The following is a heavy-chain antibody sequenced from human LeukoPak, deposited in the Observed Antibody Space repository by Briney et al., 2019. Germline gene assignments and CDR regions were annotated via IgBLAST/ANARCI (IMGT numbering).Heavy chain of an antibody. D-gene: IGHD6-19*01. Sequence: NPGGSLRLSCAASGFPFSDSDMEWVRQAPGKGLEWLSSITPGATYIYYAGSVRGRFTVSRDDAKNSLFLQMNSLTAEDTALYYCARNLNSPIAVAGSDYWGQGTLVTVSS. J-gene: IGHJ4*02. CDR2: ITPGATYI. CDR3: ARNLNSPIAVAGSDY. V-gene: IGHV3-21*01. CDR1: GFPFSDSD.